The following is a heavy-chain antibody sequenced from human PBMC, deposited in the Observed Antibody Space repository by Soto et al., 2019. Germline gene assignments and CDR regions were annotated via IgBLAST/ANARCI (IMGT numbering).Heavy chain of an antibody. V-gene: IGHV3-21*01. J-gene: IGHJ6*02. Sequence: PGGSLRLSCAASGFTFSSYSMHWVRQAPGKGLEWVSAITRNSDIYYADSVKGRFTISRDNARNSVSLQMDSLRAEDTAVYYCAREEAAWPLAYGLDVWGQGTAVTVSS. CDR1: GFTFSSYS. CDR3: AREEAAWPLAYGLDV. CDR2: ITRNSDI. D-gene: IGHD2-15*01.